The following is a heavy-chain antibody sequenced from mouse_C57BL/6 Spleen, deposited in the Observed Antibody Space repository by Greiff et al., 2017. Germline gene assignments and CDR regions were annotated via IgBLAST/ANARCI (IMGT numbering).Heavy chain of an antibody. V-gene: IGHV1-55*01. CDR2: IYPGSGST. Sequence: VQLQQSGAELVKPGASVKMSCKASGYTFTSYWITWVKQRPGQGLEWIGDIYPGSGSTNYNEKFKSKATLTVDTSSSTAYMQLSSLTSEDSAVYYCASSAITTVVATRYFDVWGTGTTVTVSS. J-gene: IGHJ1*03. CDR3: ASSAITTVVATRYFDV. D-gene: IGHD1-1*01. CDR1: GYTFTSYW.